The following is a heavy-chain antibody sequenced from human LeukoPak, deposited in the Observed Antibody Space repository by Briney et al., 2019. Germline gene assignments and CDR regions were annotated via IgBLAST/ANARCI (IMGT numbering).Heavy chain of an antibody. Sequence: GESLRLSCAASGFTFSSYAMSWVRQAPGKGLEWVSAISGSGGSTYYADSVKGRFTISRDNSKNTLYLQMNSLRAEDTAVEYCAKGLRRGESGWSPRNYFDYWGQGTLVTVSS. V-gene: IGHV3-23*01. CDR1: GFTFSSYA. D-gene: IGHD6-19*01. CDR3: AKGLRRGESGWSPRNYFDY. CDR2: ISGSGGST. J-gene: IGHJ4*02.